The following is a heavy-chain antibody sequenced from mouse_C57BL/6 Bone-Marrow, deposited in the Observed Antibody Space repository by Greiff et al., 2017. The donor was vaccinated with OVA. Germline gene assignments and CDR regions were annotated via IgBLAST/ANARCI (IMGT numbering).Heavy chain of an antibody. CDR1: GFTFSSYA. V-gene: IGHV5-4*01. CDR2: ISDGGSYT. D-gene: IGHD1-1*01. J-gene: IGHJ3*01. Sequence: EVQGVESGGGLVKPGGSLKLSCAASGFTFSSYAMSWVRQTPEKRLEWVATISDGGSYTYYPDNVKGRFTISRDNAKNNLYLQMSHLKSEDTAMYYCARDTTVVDKGFAYWGPGTLVTVSA. CDR3: ARDTTVVDKGFAY.